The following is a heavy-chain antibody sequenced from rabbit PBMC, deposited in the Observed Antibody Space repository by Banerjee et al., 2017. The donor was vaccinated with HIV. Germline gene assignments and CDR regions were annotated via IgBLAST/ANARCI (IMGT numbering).Heavy chain of an antibody. V-gene: IGHV1S43*01. CDR1: GFSFSSTYW. Sequence: QEQLVESGGGLVKPGASLTLTCKASGFSFSSTYWICWVRQAPGKGLELIACIYTNSGSAWYASWVNGRFTISRSTSLSTVDLKMTSLTAADTATYFCAKNAGSADNLWGQGTLVTVS. CDR3: AKNAGSADNL. CDR2: IYTNSGSA. J-gene: IGHJ4*01. D-gene: IGHD4-2*01.